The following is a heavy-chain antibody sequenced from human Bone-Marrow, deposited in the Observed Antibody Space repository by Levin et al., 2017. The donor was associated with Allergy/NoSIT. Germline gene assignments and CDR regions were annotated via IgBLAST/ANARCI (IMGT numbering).Heavy chain of an antibody. V-gene: IGHV3-21*01. Sequence: PSETLSLTCAASGFPFSNYTMNWVRQAPGKGLQWVSSFSSTSFYIYYADSVKGRFTISRDNAKNSLYLQMNSLRADDTGVYYCARTAVAGTPKNYGMDVWGQGTTVTVSS. CDR3: ARTAVAGTPKNYGMDV. CDR1: GFPFSNYT. D-gene: IGHD6-19*01. CDR2: FSSTSFYI. J-gene: IGHJ6*02.